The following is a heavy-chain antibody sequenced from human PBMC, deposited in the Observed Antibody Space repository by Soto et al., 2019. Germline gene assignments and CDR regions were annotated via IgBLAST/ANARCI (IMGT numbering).Heavy chain of an antibody. V-gene: IGHV4-34*01. CDR1: GGSFSGYY. CDR2: INHSGST. Sequence: SETLSLTCAVYGGSFSGYYWSWIRQPPGKGLEWIGEINHSGSTNYNPSLKSRVTISVDTSKNQSSLKLSSVTAADTAVYYCARVGYSSDYWGQGTLVTVSS. CDR3: ARVGYSSDY. J-gene: IGHJ4*02. D-gene: IGHD6-13*01.